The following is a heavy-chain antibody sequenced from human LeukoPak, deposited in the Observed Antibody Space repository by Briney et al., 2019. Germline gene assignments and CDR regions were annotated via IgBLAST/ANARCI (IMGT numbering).Heavy chain of an antibody. D-gene: IGHD5-24*01. Sequence: SETLSLTCTVSGVSISSYYWSWIRQPPGKGLEWIGYIYYSDNTNYNPSLKSRVTISVDTSKNQFSLKLSSVTAADTAVYYCARDKMAIDYWGQGTLVTVSS. CDR3: ARDKMAIDY. CDR1: GVSISSYY. J-gene: IGHJ4*02. V-gene: IGHV4-59*01. CDR2: IYYSDNT.